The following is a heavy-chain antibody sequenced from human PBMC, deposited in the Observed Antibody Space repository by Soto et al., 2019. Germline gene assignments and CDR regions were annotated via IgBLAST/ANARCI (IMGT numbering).Heavy chain of an antibody. Sequence: PSQTLSLTCAISGDSVSSNSAVWSWIRQSPSRGLEWLGRTYYRSKWYNDYAVSVKSRITINPGTSKNQFSLQLDSVTPEDTAVYYCARGLSVAGLDYWGQGALVTVSS. CDR1: GDSVSSNSAV. J-gene: IGHJ4*02. D-gene: IGHD6-19*01. V-gene: IGHV6-1*01. CDR3: ARGLSVAGLDY. CDR2: TYYRSKWYN.